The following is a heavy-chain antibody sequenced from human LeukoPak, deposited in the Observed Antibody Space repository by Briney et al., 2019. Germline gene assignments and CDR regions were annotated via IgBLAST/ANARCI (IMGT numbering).Heavy chain of an antibody. D-gene: IGHD1-14*01. CDR3: AKGPPGFDY. V-gene: IGHV3-30*18. Sequence: PGRSLRLSCAASGFTFNSYGMHWVRQAPGKGLEWVAVISYDGSNKYYADSVKGRFTISRDNSKNTLYLQMNSLRAEDTAVYYCAKGPPGFDYWGQGTLVTVSS. CDR1: GFTFNSYG. CDR2: ISYDGSNK. J-gene: IGHJ4*02.